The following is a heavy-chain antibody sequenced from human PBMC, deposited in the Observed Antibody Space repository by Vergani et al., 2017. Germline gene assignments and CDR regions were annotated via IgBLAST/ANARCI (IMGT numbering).Heavy chain of an antibody. CDR1: GGTFSSYA. V-gene: IGHV1-69*11. CDR3: AGRGMVGYYGSGELAGGMDV. J-gene: IGHJ6*02. Sequence: QVQLVQSGAEVKKPGSSVKVSCKASGGTFSSYAISWVRQAPGQGLEWMGRIIPILGTANYAQKFQGRVTITADESTSTAYMELSSLRSEDTAVYYCAGRGMVGYYGSGELAGGMDVWGQGTTVTVSS. D-gene: IGHD3-10*01. CDR2: IIPILGTA.